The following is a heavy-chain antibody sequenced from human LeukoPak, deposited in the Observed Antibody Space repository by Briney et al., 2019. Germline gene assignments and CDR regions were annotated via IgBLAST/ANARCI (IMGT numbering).Heavy chain of an antibody. J-gene: IGHJ4*02. V-gene: IGHV4-39*07. Sequence: SETLSLTCAVSGGSISSSSYYWGWIRQPPGKGLEWIGSIYYSGSTYYNPSLKSRVTISVDTSKNQFSLKLSSVTAADTAVYYCARAQPNTAMALGYWGQGTLVTVSS. D-gene: IGHD5-18*01. CDR2: IYYSGST. CDR1: GGSISSSSYY. CDR3: ARAQPNTAMALGY.